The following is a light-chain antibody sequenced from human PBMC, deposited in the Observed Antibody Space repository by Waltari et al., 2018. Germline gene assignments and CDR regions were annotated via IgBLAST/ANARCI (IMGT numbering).Light chain of an antibody. Sequence: SYVLTQPPSVSVAPGKTARITCGGNNIGSKSVHWYQQTPGQAPGLVVYEDSDRPSGIPERFSGSNSGNTATLTISRVEAGDEADYYCQVWDSSSDHPGVFGGGTKLTVL. CDR3: QVWDSSSDHPGV. CDR1: NIGSKS. CDR2: EDS. V-gene: IGLV3-21*03. J-gene: IGLJ3*02.